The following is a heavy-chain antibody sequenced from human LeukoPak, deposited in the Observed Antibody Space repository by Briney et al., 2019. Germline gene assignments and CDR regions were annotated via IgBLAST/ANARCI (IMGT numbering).Heavy chain of an antibody. D-gene: IGHD3-22*01. CDR2: IHSSGST. CDR1: GGSFSGYY. CDR3: VREGYDSSGYYLDS. Sequence: SETLSLTCGVYGGSFSGYYWSWIRQPPGKGLEWFGWIHSSGSTEDNPSLKSRVTMSIDTSKNQISLKLYSVTAADTAVYYCVREGYDSSGYYLDSWGQGTLVTVSS. J-gene: IGHJ4*02. V-gene: IGHV4-34*10.